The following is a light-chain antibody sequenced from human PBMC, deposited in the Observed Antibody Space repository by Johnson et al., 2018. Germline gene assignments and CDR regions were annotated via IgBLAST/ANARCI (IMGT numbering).Light chain of an antibody. CDR3: GTWDSSLSAGNV. J-gene: IGLJ1*01. CDR1: SSNIGNNY. Sequence: QSVLTQPPSVSAAPGQKVTISCSGSSSNIGNNYVSWYQQLPGTAPKLLIYENNKRPSGIPDRFSGYKSGTSATLGITGLQTGDEADYYRGTWDSSLSAGNVFGTGTKVTVL. V-gene: IGLV1-51*02. CDR2: ENN.